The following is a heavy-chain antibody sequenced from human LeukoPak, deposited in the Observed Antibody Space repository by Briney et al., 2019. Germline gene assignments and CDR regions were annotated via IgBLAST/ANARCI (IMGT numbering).Heavy chain of an antibody. CDR3: ARGSFGYCSGGRCSWFDP. V-gene: IGHV1-18*01. D-gene: IGHD2-15*01. Sequence: ASVKVSCKASGYIFSNFGINWVRQAPGQGLEWMGWISGYNGYTKYAQELQGRVTMTTDTSTSTAHMELRSLRSDDTAVYYCARGSFGYCSGGRCSWFDPWGQGTLVIVSS. CDR1: GYIFSNFG. J-gene: IGHJ5*02. CDR2: ISGYNGYT.